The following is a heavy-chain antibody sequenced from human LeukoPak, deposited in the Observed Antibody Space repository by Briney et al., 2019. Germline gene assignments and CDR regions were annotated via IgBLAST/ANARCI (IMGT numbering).Heavy chain of an antibody. CDR2: IYPGDYDT. CDR3: AIRRWNRSRWYLFDY. D-gene: IGHD6-19*01. V-gene: IGHV5-51*01. J-gene: IGHJ4*02. Sequence: GESLKISCNGSGYIFTSYWIGWVRQPPGKGLEWMWIIYPGDYDTRYSPSFEGQVTISAETSITTAYLQWSSLKASDTAMYCCAIRRWNRSRWYLFDYWGQGTLVTVSS. CDR1: GYIFTSYW.